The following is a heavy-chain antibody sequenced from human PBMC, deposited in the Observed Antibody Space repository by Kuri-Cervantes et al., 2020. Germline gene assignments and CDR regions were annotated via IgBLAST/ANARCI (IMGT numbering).Heavy chain of an antibody. J-gene: IGHJ3*02. CDR2: ISYDGSNK. CDR3: ARGGPDAFDI. CDR1: GFTFSSYA. V-gene: IGHV3-30*01. Sequence: GGSLRLSCAASGFTFSSYAMHWVRQAPSKGLEWVAVISYDGSNKYYADSVKGRFTISRDNSKNTLYLQMNSLRAEDTAVYYCARGGPDAFDIWGQGTMVTVSS.